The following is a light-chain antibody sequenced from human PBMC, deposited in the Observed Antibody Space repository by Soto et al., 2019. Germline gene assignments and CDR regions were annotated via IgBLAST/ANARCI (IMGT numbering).Light chain of an antibody. V-gene: IGKV4-1*01. CDR3: QQYYTTPRT. Sequence: DFVVTQSPKSLAVTLGGRATINCKSSQSLLYTSNNKNYLAWYQQKPGQPPKLIIYWASTRESGVPDRFTGSGSGTDFTLTISNLQAEDAAVYYCQQYYTTPRTFXQGTKVDIK. J-gene: IGKJ1*01. CDR1: QSLLYTSNNKNY. CDR2: WAS.